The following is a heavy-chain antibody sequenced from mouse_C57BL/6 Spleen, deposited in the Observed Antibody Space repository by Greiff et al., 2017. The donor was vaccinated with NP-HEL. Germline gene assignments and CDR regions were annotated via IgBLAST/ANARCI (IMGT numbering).Heavy chain of an antibody. CDR2: IYPGSGST. D-gene: IGHD2-5*01. Sequence: QVQLKQPGAELVKPGASVKMSCKASGYTFTSYWITWVKQRPGQGLEWIGDIYPGSGSTNYNEKFKSKATLTVDTSSSTAYMQLSSLTSEDSAVYYCAVGYYSNSWFAYWGQGTLVTVSA. V-gene: IGHV1-55*01. CDR3: AVGYYSNSWFAY. J-gene: IGHJ3*01. CDR1: GYTFTSYW.